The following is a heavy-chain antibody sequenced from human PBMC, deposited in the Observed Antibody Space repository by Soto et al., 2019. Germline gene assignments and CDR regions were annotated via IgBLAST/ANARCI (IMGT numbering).Heavy chain of an antibody. Sequence: QVQLKESGPGLVNPSETLSLTCAVSGVTISTYYWSWIRQPPGKGLEWIGYNYHSGTTNYNPSLKSRVTISVDTSKNQFSLRLTSVTAADTAIYYCVRGAYIGYGHAIDHWGQGILVTVSS. CDR2: NYHSGTT. CDR1: GVTISTYY. CDR3: VRGAYIGYGHAIDH. V-gene: IGHV4-59*01. D-gene: IGHD5-12*01. J-gene: IGHJ4*02.